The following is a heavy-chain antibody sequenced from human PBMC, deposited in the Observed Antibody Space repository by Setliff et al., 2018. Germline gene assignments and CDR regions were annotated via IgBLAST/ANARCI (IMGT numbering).Heavy chain of an antibody. CDR2: ILTTGST. V-gene: IGHV4-4*08. CDR3: ARFCGTSNCQHAPLFDY. CDR1: GASITSYY. J-gene: IGHJ4*02. D-gene: IGHD1-1*01. Sequence: SETLSLTCSVSGASITSYYWSWIRQPPGKGLEWIGHILTTGSTNYNPSLKSRIAISADTSRDRFSLRLTSVTAADTAIYYCARFCGTSNCQHAPLFDYWGQGILVTVPS.